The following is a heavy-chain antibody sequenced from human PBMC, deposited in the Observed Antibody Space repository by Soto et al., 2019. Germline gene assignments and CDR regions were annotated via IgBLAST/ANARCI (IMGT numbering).Heavy chain of an antibody. J-gene: IGHJ5*02. D-gene: IGHD2-2*01. CDR3: AMADIVVVPAAIPGWFDP. Sequence: ALVKVSCKASGGTFSSYAISWVRQAPGQGLEWMGGIIPIFGTANYAQKFQGRVTITADESTSTAYMELSSLRSEDTAVYYCAMADIVVVPAAIPGWFDPWGQGTLVTVSS. CDR1: GGTFSSYA. CDR2: IIPIFGTA. V-gene: IGHV1-69*13.